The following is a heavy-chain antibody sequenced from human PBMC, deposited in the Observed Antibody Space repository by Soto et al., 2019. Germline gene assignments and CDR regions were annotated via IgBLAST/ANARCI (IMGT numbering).Heavy chain of an antibody. CDR2: MCPGAER. J-gene: IGHJ4*02. CDR1: GFGVSNSC. V-gene: IGHV3-66*01. Sequence: EMQVMESGGGLVRPGGSLRLSCTGSGFGVSNSCMNWVRQVPGKGLEWVSVMCPGAERYYADSVNGRFNISRDNSKNTVYLQMDTLRVEDTAVYYCARGAFDWGQGTLVTVSS. CDR3: ARGAFD.